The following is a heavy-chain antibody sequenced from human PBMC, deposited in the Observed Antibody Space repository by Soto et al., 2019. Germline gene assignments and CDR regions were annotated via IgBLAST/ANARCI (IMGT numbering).Heavy chain of an antibody. Sequence: QVQLVESGGGVVQPGRSLRLSCAASGFTFSSYGMHWVRQAPGKGLEWVAVIWYDGSNKYYADSVKGRFTISRDNSKNTLYLQMNSLRAEDTAVYYCARAADGDPFFFDYWGQGPLVTVSS. J-gene: IGHJ4*02. D-gene: IGHD4-17*01. CDR1: GFTFSSYG. CDR3: ARAADGDPFFFDY. CDR2: IWYDGSNK. V-gene: IGHV3-33*01.